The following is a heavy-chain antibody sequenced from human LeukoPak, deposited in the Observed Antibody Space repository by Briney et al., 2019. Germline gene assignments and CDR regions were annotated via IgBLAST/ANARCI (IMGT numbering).Heavy chain of an antibody. CDR3: ARSFRGMVRGVDYYYYYMDV. D-gene: IGHD3-10*01. Sequence: GASVKVSCRASGGTFSSYAISWVRQAPGQGLEWMGGIIPIFGTANYAQKFQGRVTITTDESTSTAYMGLSSLRSEDTAVYYCARSFRGMVRGVDYYYYYMDVWGKGTTVTVSS. V-gene: IGHV1-69*05. CDR2: IIPIFGTA. CDR1: GGTFSSYA. J-gene: IGHJ6*03.